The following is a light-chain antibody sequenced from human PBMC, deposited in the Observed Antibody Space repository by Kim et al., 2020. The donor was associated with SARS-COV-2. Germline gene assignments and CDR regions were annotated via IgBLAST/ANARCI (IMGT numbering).Light chain of an antibody. CDR1: SSDVSGYHS. V-gene: IGLV2-14*03. CDR2: DVN. CDR3: SSYTGAAAV. J-gene: IGLJ1*01. Sequence: QSALTQPASVSGSPGQSITISCTGTSSDVSGYHSVSWYQQHPGKAPKLILYDVNKRPPGVSNRFSDSKSGNTASLTISGLQVEDEADYYCSSYTGAAAVFGTGTKVTVL.